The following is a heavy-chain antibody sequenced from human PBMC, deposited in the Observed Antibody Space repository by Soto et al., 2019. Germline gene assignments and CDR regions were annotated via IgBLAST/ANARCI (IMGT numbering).Heavy chain of an antibody. J-gene: IGHJ4*02. CDR3: ARGVAPYYFDY. D-gene: IGHD2-15*01. Sequence: ASVKVSCKASGYTFTSYAMHWVRQAPGQRLEWMGWINAGNGNTKYSQKFQGRVAITRDTSASTAYMELSSLRSEDTAVYYCARGVAPYYFDYWGQGTLVTVSS. V-gene: IGHV1-3*01. CDR2: INAGNGNT. CDR1: GYTFTSYA.